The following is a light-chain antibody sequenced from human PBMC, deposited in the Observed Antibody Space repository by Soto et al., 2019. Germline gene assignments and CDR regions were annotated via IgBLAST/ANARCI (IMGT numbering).Light chain of an antibody. CDR2: YDS. V-gene: IGLV3-21*04. Sequence: SYELTQPPSVSVAPGETARITCGGNNIGSKSVHWYQQKPGQAPVLVIYYDSDRPSGIPERFSGSTSGNTATLTISRVEAGDEADYYCQVWDSVSDHYVFGTGTKLTVL. CDR1: NIGSKS. CDR3: QVWDSVSDHYV. J-gene: IGLJ1*01.